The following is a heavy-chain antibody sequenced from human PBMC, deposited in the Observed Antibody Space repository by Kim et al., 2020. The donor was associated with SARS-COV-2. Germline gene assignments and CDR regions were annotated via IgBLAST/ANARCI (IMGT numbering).Heavy chain of an antibody. CDR3: ARDENLPAAGAGYDH. D-gene: IGHD6-13*01. J-gene: IGHJ4*01. V-gene: IGHV4-39*07. CDR1: GGFISSGSYY. Sequence: SETLSLTCTVSGGFISSGSYYWAWIRQSPGKGLEWIASISYSGDTYYNPSLKSRVTISVDTSKNQFSLKLSSVTAAETALYYCARDENLPAAGAGYDHWG. CDR2: ISYSGDT.